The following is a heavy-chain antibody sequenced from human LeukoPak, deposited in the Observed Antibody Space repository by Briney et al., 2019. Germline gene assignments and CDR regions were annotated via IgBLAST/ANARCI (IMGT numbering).Heavy chain of an antibody. CDR1: GFTFSNYM. CDR2: IKSDGITI. Sequence: PGGSLRLSCAASGFTFSNYMMHWVRQAPGKGLVWVSRIKSDGITITYADSVKGRFTISRDNSKNTLYLQMNSLRAEDTAVYYCAREDSSGYLLHWGQGTLVTVSS. J-gene: IGHJ4*02. CDR3: AREDSSGYLLH. D-gene: IGHD3-22*01. V-gene: IGHV3-74*01.